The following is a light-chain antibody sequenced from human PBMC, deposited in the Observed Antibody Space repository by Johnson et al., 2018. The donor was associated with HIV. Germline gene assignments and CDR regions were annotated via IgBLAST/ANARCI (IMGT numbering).Light chain of an antibody. Sequence: QSVLTQPPSVSAAPGQKVTISCSGSSSNIGNIYVSWYQQLPGTAPKLLIYENNKRPSGIPDRFSGSKSGTSATLGITGLQTGDEADYYCGTWDSSLKGVFGTGTKVTVL. J-gene: IGLJ1*01. CDR3: GTWDSSLKGV. CDR2: ENN. CDR1: SSNIGNIY. V-gene: IGLV1-51*02.